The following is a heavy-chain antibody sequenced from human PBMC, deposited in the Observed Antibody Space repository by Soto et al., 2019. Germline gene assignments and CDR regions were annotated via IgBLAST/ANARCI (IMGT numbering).Heavy chain of an antibody. V-gene: IGHV3-11*01. CDR3: AGGTDFDWLFAPLN. Sequence: VQLVESGGGLVKPGGSLRLSCAASGFTFSDYYMSWIRQAPGKGLEWVSYISSSGSTIYYADSVKGRFTISRDNAKNPLYLQMNSRRAEGTAVYYCAGGTDFDWLFAPLNWGQGTLVTVSS. CDR1: GFTFSDYY. CDR2: ISSSGSTI. D-gene: IGHD3-9*01. J-gene: IGHJ4*02.